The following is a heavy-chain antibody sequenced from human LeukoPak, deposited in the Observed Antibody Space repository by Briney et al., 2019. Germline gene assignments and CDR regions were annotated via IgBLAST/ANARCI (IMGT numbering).Heavy chain of an antibody. V-gene: IGHV3-21*01. CDR1: GFTFSSFD. Sequence: GGSLRLSCAASGFTFSSFDMNWVRQAPGKGLEWVSSISTSSRYIYYRDSVKGRFTTSRDDAKNSLYLQMSSLRVEDTAVYYCARADCSGSTCYLRRSWFDPWGQGTLVTVSS. D-gene: IGHD2-2*01. CDR2: ISTSSRYI. CDR3: ARADCSGSTCYLRRSWFDP. J-gene: IGHJ5*02.